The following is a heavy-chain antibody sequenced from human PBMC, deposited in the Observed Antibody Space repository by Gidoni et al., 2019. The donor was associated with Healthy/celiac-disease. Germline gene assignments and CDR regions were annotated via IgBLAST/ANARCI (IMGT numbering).Heavy chain of an antibody. CDR2: INHSGST. V-gene: IGHV4-34*01. D-gene: IGHD5-18*01. CDR1: GGSFSGYS. J-gene: IGHJ3*02. Sequence: QVQLQQWGAGLLKPSETLSLTCAVYGGSFSGYSWSWIRQPPGKGLEWIGEINHSGSTNYNPSLKSRVTISVDTSKNQFSLKLSSVTAADTAVYYCARTTSYYTAKGAFDIWGQGTMVTVSS. CDR3: ARTTSYYTAKGAFDI.